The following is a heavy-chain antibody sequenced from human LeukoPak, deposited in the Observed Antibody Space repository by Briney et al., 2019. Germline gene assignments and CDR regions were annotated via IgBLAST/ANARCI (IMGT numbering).Heavy chain of an antibody. V-gene: IGHV3-23*01. CDR1: GFTFSSFD. CDR2: IGSSGSTT. J-gene: IGHJ4*02. D-gene: IGHD5-18*01. Sequence: PGGSLRLSCAASGFTFSSFDMSWVRQTPGKGLEWVSTIGSSGSTTYYADSLKGRFTISRDNSKNTLYLQINSLRVEDTAVYYCAKPPQGIQLWSEFDSWGQGTLVTVSS. CDR3: AKPPQGIQLWSEFDS.